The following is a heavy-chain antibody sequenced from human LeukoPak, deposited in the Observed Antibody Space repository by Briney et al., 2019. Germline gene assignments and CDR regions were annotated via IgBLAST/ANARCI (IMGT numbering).Heavy chain of an antibody. CDR1: GYSISSGYY. V-gene: IGHV4-38-2*01. CDR2: IYHSGST. J-gene: IGHJ4*02. CDR3: ARGPHRNTIFGVVTMYYFDY. D-gene: IGHD3-3*01. Sequence: SETLSLTCAVSGYSISSGYYWGWIRQPPGKGLEWIGSIYHSGSTYYNPSLKSRVTISVDTSKNQFSLKLSSVTAADTAVYYCARGPHRNTIFGVVTMYYFDYWGQGTLVTVSS.